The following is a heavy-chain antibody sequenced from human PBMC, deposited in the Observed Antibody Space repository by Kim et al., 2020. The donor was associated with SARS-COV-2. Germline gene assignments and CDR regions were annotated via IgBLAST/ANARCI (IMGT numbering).Heavy chain of an antibody. Sequence: GGSLRLSCAASGFTFSSYSMTWVRQAPGKGLEWVSSISSSSSNIYYADSVKGRFTISRDNSKNSLYLQMNSLRAEDTAVYYCAREDDSGWWDFFYFDYCGQGALVAVSS. CDR3: AREDDSGWWDFFYFDY. CDR2: ISSSSSNI. J-gene: IGHJ4*02. CDR1: GFTFSSYS. D-gene: IGHD6-19*01. V-gene: IGHV3-21*01.